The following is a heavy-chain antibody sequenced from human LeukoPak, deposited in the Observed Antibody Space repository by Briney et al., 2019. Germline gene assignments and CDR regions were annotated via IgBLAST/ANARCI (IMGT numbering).Heavy chain of an antibody. CDR2: IYSGGST. V-gene: IGHV3-66*01. CDR3: ASAEGYSTDY. CDR1: GFTLRSYE. Sequence: GGSLRLSCVVSGFTLRSYEMNWVRQAPGKGLEWVSVIYSGGSTYYADSVKGRFTISRDNSKNTLYLQMNSLRAEDTAVYYCASAEGYSTDYWGQGTLVTVSS. J-gene: IGHJ4*02. D-gene: IGHD6-13*01.